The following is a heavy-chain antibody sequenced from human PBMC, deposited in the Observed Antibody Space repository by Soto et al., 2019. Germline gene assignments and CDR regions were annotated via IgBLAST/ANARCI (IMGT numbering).Heavy chain of an antibody. CDR2: LSGGGSNT. CDR1: GFSFSTYS. V-gene: IGHV3-23*01. Sequence: GGSLRLSCAASGFSFSTYSMAWVRQTPGKGLAWVSGLSGGGSNTFYADSVQGRFTISVDNSKNTVYLQMNGLRVEDTAVYYRARWDGYGDVWGQGTLVTVSS. CDR3: ARWDGYGDV. D-gene: IGHD4-17*01. J-gene: IGHJ4*02.